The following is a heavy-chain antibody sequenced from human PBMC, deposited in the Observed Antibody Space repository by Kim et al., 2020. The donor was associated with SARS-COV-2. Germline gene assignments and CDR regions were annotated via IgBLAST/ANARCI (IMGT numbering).Heavy chain of an antibody. CDR2: MTGGGEIT. Sequence: GGSLRLSCAASGFSFSAYSMNWVRQAPGKGLEWLSYMTGGGEITRYADSVRGRFTISRNNAGNSLYLQMTNLRAEDTATYYCASLHALGVWGQGTLVTVS. CDR1: GFSFSAYS. CDR3: ASLHALGV. J-gene: IGHJ4*02. V-gene: IGHV3-48*04. D-gene: IGHD2-2*01.